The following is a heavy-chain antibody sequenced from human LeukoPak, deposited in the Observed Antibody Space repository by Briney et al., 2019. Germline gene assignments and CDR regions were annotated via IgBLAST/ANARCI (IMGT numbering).Heavy chain of an antibody. D-gene: IGHD4-11*01. V-gene: IGHV4-61*01. J-gene: IGHJ4*02. CDR2: IYYTGST. CDR3: AAYSNYWRDY. Sequence: PSETLSLTCTVSGGSVSKGSYYGSWIRQPPGKGLEWIGYIYYTGSTNYNPSLKSRVTISVDTPKNQFSLMVNSVTAADTAVYYCAAYSNYWRDYWGQGTLVTVSS. CDR1: GGSVSKGSYY.